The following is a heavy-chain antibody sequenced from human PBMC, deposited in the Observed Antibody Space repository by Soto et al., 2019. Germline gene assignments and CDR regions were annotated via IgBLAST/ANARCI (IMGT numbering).Heavy chain of an antibody. V-gene: IGHV3-30*18. J-gene: IGHJ4*02. CDR3: AKDRAGAATLDY. CDR2: ISYDGSNK. CDR1: GFTFSSYG. Sequence: ESVGGVVQPGRSLRLSCAASGFTFSSYGMHWVRQAPGKGLEWVAVISYDGSNKYYADSVKGRFTISRDNSKNTLYLQMNSLRAEDTAVYYCAKDRAGAATLDYWGQGTLVTVSS. D-gene: IGHD6-25*01.